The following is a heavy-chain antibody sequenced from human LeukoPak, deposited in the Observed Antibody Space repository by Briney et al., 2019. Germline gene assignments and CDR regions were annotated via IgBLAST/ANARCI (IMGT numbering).Heavy chain of an antibody. CDR1: GGSISSYY. D-gene: IGHD1-1*01. V-gene: IGHV4-4*07. CDR2: IYTSGTT. J-gene: IGHJ5*02. CDR3: ARAPTGTGGWNWFDP. Sequence: SETLSLTCTVSGGSISSYYWSWIRQPAWKGLELIGRIYTSGTTNYNPSLKSRVTMSVDTSKNQFSLKLSSVTAADTAVYYCARAPTGTGGWNWFDPWGQGTLVTVSS.